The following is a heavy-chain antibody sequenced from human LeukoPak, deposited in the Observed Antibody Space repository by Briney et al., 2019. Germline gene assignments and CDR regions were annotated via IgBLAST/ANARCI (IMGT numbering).Heavy chain of an antibody. D-gene: IGHD6-19*01. CDR2: INPRGGST. V-gene: IGHV1-46*01. Sequence: ASVKVSCKASGYTFTSYYMHWVRQAPGQGLEWMGIINPRGGSTSYAQKFQGRVTMTRDTSTSTVYMELSSLRSEDTAVYYCAARERSIAVAGSIDYWGQGTLVTVSS. J-gene: IGHJ4*02. CDR3: AARERSIAVAGSIDY. CDR1: GYTFTSYY.